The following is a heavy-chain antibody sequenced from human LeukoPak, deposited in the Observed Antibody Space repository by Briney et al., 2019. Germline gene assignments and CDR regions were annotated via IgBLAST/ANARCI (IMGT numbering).Heavy chain of an antibody. Sequence: ASVKVSRKASGYTFTGYYMHWVRQAPGQGLEWMGWINPNSGGTNYAQKFQGRVTMTRDTSISTAYMELSRLRSDDTAVFYCARDGSGGGGYFDYWGQGTLVIVSS. V-gene: IGHV1-2*02. J-gene: IGHJ4*02. D-gene: IGHD6-19*01. CDR1: GYTFTGYY. CDR3: ARDGSGGGGYFDY. CDR2: INPNSGGT.